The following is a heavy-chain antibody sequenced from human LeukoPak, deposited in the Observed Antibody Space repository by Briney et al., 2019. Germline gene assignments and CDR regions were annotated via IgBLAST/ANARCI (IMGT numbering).Heavy chain of an antibody. J-gene: IGHJ4*02. CDR3: ASSGRVTAIPDY. CDR2: ISSSSSYI. CDR1: GFTFSSYS. V-gene: IGHV3-21*01. Sequence: PGGSLRLSCAASGFTFSSYSMNWVRQAPGKGLEWVSSISSSSSYIYYADSVKGRFTISRDNAKNSLYLQMNSLRAEDTAVYYCASSGRVTAIPDYWGQGTLVTVSS. D-gene: IGHD2-21*02.